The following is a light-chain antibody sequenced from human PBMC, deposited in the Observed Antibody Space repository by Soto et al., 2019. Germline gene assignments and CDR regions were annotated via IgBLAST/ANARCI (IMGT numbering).Light chain of an antibody. CDR3: QQYGNSLT. V-gene: IGKV3-20*01. CDR1: QSISTTY. Sequence: EIVLTQSPGTLSLSPGERATLSCRASQSISTTYAAWYQQKRGQAPRRLIYGASIRDTGIPDRFSGSGSGRAFTLTISRLEPEDFAVYYWQQYGNSLTFGGGTQVEIK. CDR2: GAS. J-gene: IGKJ4*01.